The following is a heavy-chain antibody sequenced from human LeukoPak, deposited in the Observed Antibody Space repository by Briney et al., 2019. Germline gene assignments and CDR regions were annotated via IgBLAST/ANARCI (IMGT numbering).Heavy chain of an antibody. D-gene: IGHD3-22*01. CDR3: AKEVSHYDSSGYYPYFDY. J-gene: IGHJ4*02. CDR1: GFTFSSYA. CDR2: ISGSGGST. Sequence: PGGSLRLSCAASGFTFSSYAMSWVRQAPGKGLEWVSAISGSGGSTYYADSVKGRFTISRDNSKNTLYLQMNSLRAEDTAVYYCAKEVSHYDSSGYYPYFDYWGQGTLVTVSS. V-gene: IGHV3-23*01.